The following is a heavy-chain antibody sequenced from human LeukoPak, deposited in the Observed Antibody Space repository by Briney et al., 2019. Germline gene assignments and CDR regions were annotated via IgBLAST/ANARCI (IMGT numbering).Heavy chain of an antibody. J-gene: IGHJ5*02. V-gene: IGHV3-74*01. CDR3: AASMAGFNWFDP. Sequence: PGGSLRLSCAASASTFSSNWMHWVRQPPGKGLVWVSRISKDGSSTSYADSVKGRFTISRDNAKNTLYLQMSSLTAEDTAVYFCAASMAGFNWFDPWGQGTLVTVSS. D-gene: IGHD6-19*01. CDR1: ASTFSSNW. CDR2: ISKDGSST.